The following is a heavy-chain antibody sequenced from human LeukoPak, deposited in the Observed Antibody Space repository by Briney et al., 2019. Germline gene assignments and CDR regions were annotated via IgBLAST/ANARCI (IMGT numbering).Heavy chain of an antibody. CDR2: ISWNSGSI. CDR1: GFTFDDYA. CDR3: AKAPNVGAAAGPLDY. J-gene: IGHJ4*02. D-gene: IGHD6-13*01. Sequence: PGRSLRLSCAASGFTFDDYAMHWVRQAPGKGLEWVSGISWNSGSIGYADFVKGRFTISRDNAKNSLYLQMNSLRAEDTALYYCAKAPNVGAAAGPLDYWGQGTLVTVSS. V-gene: IGHV3-9*01.